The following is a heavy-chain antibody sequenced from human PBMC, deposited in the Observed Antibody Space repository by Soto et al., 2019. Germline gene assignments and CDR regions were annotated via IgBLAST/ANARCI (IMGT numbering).Heavy chain of an antibody. D-gene: IGHD6-13*01. CDR1: GFTFSSHA. J-gene: IGHJ4*02. CDR2: ISGSGGST. Sequence: EVQLLESGGGLVQPGGSLRISCAASGFTFSSHAMGWVRQAPGKGLEWVSAISGSGGSTYYADSVKGRFTISRDNSKNTLYLQMNSLRAEDTAVYYCAKENGYSSSWFEFDYWGQGTLVTVSS. V-gene: IGHV3-23*01. CDR3: AKENGYSSSWFEFDY.